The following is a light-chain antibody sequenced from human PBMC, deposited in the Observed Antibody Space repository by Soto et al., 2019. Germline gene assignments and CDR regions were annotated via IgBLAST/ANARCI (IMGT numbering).Light chain of an antibody. Sequence: EIVMTQSPATLSVSPGERATLSCRASQSVSSNLAWYQQKPGQAPRLLIYGASTRATGIPARFSGSGSGTEFTLTISSLQSEDFAVYYCQQYNNWPPVFGFGPGTRWIS. J-gene: IGKJ3*01. CDR1: QSVSSN. CDR2: GAS. CDR3: QQYNNWPPVFG. V-gene: IGKV3-15*01.